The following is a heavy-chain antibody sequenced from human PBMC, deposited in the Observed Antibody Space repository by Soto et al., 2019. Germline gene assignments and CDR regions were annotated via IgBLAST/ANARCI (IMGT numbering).Heavy chain of an antibody. V-gene: IGHV1-24*01. CDR2: FDLENGET. Sequence: GASVKVSGKVSGYTLTELSIHWVRQAPGEGLEWMGGFDLENGETIYAQRFQGRVTMTEESSADTPYMELSSLRSEDTAVCYCAIEVRRSNQSDHWGQGTMVTV. J-gene: IGHJ4*02. D-gene: IGHD3-10*01. CDR1: GYTLTELS. CDR3: AIEVRRSNQSDH.